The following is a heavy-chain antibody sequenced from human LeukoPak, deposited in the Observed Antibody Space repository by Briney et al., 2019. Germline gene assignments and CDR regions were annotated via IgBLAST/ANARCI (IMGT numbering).Heavy chain of an antibody. D-gene: IGHD2/OR15-2a*01. CDR1: GDSISSGGYY. J-gene: IGHJ4*01. V-gene: IGHV4-31*03. CDR3: TAWQNRLFDY. Sequence: SQTLSLTCTVSGDSISSGGYYWTWIRQHPGKGLEWIGYIYYSGSTYYNPSLKSRVTISVDTSKNQFSLGLNSVAAADTAVYYCTAWQNRLFDYWGHGTLVTVSS. CDR2: IYYSGST.